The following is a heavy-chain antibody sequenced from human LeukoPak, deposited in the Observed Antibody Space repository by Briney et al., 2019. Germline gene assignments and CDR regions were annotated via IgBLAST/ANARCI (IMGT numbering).Heavy chain of an antibody. V-gene: IGHV3-49*04. D-gene: IGHD1-26*01. CDR1: GFTFGDYA. J-gene: IGHJ6*03. Sequence: GGSLRLSCTASGFTFGDYAMSWVREAPGTGLGWVGFIRSKAYGGTTEYAASVKGRFTISRDDSKSIAYLQMNSLKTEDTAVYYCTRDKGWELLPRGHYYYMDVWGKGTTVTISS. CDR2: IRSKAYGGTT. CDR3: TRDKGWELLPRGHYYYMDV.